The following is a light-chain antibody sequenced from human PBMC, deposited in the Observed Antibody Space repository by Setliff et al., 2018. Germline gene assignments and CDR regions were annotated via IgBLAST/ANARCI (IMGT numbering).Light chain of an antibody. CDR2: EVS. V-gene: IGLV2-14*01. Sequence: QSVLTQPASVSGSPGQSITISRAGTSSDVGAYSHVSWYQQYPGKAPKLMISEVSNRPSGVSYRFSGSKSGNTASLTISGLQAEDEADYYCMSYTTIRTYVFGTGTKVTVL. CDR1: SSDVGAYSH. J-gene: IGLJ1*01. CDR3: MSYTTIRTYV.